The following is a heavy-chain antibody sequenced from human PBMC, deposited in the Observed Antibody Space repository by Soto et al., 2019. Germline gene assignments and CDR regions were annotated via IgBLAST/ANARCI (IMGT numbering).Heavy chain of an antibody. CDR3: ARVGYSSSWWALDY. J-gene: IGHJ4*02. CDR2: IYTSGST. V-gene: IGHV4-4*07. CDR1: GGSISSYN. D-gene: IGHD6-13*01. Sequence: PSETLSLTCTASGGSISSYNWSWIRQPAGKGLEWIGRIYTSGSTNYNPSLKSRVTMSVDTSKNQFSLEVSSVAAADTAVYYCARVGYSSSWWALDYWGQGTLVTVSS.